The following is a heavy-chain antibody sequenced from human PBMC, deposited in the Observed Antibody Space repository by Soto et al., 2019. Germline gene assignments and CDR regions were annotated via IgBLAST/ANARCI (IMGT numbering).Heavy chain of an antibody. CDR3: GRRYFSTWQTFDY. D-gene: IGHD3-9*01. CDR1: GYSFTSYL. Sequence: GESLKLSCKCSGYSFTSYLITWVRQMPGKGMEWMGRIDPGDSYTNYSPSFQGHVTISADKSINTAYLQWTSLKASDTAMYYCGRRYFSTWQTFDYWGRGTLVTVSS. CDR2: IDPGDSYT. V-gene: IGHV5-10-1*01. J-gene: IGHJ4*02.